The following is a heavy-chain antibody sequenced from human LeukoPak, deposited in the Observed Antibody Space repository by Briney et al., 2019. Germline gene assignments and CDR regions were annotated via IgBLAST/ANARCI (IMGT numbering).Heavy chain of an antibody. CDR3: ARVDTVMAYYFDL. Sequence: GGSLRLSCAASGFTFSNAWMSWVRQAPGKGLEWVGRIKSKTDGGTTDYAAPVMGRFTISRHNSRSTLYLQMNSLRAEDTAVYYCARVDTVMAYYFDLWGQGTLVTVSS. D-gene: IGHD5-18*01. V-gene: IGHV3-15*01. J-gene: IGHJ4*02. CDR2: IKSKTDGGTT. CDR1: GFTFSNAW.